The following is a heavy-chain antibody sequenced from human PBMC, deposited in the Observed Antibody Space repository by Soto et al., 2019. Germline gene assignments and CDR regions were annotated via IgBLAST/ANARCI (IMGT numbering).Heavy chain of an antibody. J-gene: IGHJ1*01. V-gene: IGHV1-69*04. Sequence: SVKVSCKASGGTFSSYTISWVRRAPGQGLEWMGRIIPILGIANYAQKFQGRVTIAADKSTSTAYMELSSLRSEDTAVYYCAREARNSSGSKVNFQHWG. CDR3: AREARNSSGSKVNFQH. CDR2: IIPILGIA. D-gene: IGHD6-19*01. CDR1: GGTFSSYT.